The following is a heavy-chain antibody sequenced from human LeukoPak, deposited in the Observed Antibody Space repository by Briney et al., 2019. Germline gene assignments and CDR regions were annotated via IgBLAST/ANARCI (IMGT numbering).Heavy chain of an antibody. CDR1: GGSITNFY. V-gene: IGHV4-59*01. J-gene: IGHJ3*02. CDR2: IYNSGNI. CDR3: ARDRRDIGDFGVNSGTFDI. D-gene: IGHD4-23*01. Sequence: SETLSLTCTVSGGSITNFYWSWIRQSPGKGLEWIGFIYNSGNIKYNPSLKSRVTISLDTSKNRFALKLTSVTAADTAVYYCARDRRDIGDFGVNSGTFDIWGQGTMVTVSS.